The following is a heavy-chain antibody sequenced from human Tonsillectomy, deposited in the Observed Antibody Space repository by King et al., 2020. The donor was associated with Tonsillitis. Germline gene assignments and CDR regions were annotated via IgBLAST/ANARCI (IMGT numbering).Heavy chain of an antibody. CDR2: INPNSGGT. D-gene: IGHD1-26*01. V-gene: IGHV1-2*02. CDR3: ARDRRIGWELLHYSDY. J-gene: IGHJ4*02. Sequence: QWQLVQSGAEVKKPGASVKVSCKASGYSFTGYQIHWVRQAPGQGLEWMGWINPNSGGTNYAQKFQGRVTMTRDTSITTAYMELTRLSSDDTAVYYCARDRRIGWELLHYSDYWGQGTLVTVSS. CDR1: GYSFTGYQ.